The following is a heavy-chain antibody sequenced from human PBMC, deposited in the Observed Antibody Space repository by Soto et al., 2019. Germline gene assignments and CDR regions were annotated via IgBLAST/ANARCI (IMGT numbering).Heavy chain of an antibody. D-gene: IGHD2-15*01. CDR3: ARQSRYCSGSNCKTWFDP. Sequence: SETLSLTCTVSGGSISSYYWSWIRQPPGKGLEWIGYIYYSGSTSYNPSLKSRVTISVDTTKNQFSLRLSSVTAADTAVYYCARQSRYCSGSNCKTWFDPWVQGTLVT. V-gene: IGHV4-59*08. CDR1: GGSISSYY. J-gene: IGHJ5*02. CDR2: IYYSGST.